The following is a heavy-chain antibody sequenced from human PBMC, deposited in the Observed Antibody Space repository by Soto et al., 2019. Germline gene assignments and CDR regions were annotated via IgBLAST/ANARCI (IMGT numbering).Heavy chain of an antibody. J-gene: IGHJ5*02. Sequence: GAAGKDCCKASVGPLSSYAISWVRQVPGQGLEWMGWINPNSGGTNYAQKFQGRVTMTRATSISTAYRGRSRLRSHDTALYYCVRDRLPPLAELFPPPYPW. CDR1: VGPLSSYA. CDR2: INPNSGGT. V-gene: IGHV1-2*02. CDR3: VRDRLPPLAELFPPPYP. D-gene: IGHD2-15*01.